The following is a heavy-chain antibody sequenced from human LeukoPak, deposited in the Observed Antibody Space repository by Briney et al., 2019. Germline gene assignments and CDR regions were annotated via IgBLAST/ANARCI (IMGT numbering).Heavy chain of an antibody. D-gene: IGHD4-17*01. CDR1: GCSFSSHY. CDR3: ARDPTTVTKGLDI. CDR2: ISYIGST. Sequence: RPAETLSLTCTVSGCSFSSHYWSWIRQPPGKGLEWIGYISYIGSTNYAPSLKSRVNISVDTSKTPFSLKLSSVTAADTAVYYCARDPTTVTKGLDIWGQGTMVTVSS. V-gene: IGHV4-59*11. J-gene: IGHJ3*02.